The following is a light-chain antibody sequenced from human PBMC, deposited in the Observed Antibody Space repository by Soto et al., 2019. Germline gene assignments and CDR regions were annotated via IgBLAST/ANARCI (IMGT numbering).Light chain of an antibody. J-gene: IGLJ1*01. Sequence: QSVLTQPRSVSGSPGQSVTISGNGTRSDVGGYNDVAWDQQHPGKAPKLMIYDVSKRPSGVPDRFSGSKAGNTASLTIYGLQAEYEADYYCCSYAGSSVFGTGTKVTVL. CDR1: RSDVGGYND. CDR2: DVS. CDR3: CSYAGSSV. V-gene: IGLV2-11*01.